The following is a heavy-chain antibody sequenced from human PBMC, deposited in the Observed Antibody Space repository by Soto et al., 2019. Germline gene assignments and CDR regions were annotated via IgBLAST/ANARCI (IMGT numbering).Heavy chain of an antibody. Sequence: QITLKESGPTLVKPTQTLTLTCTFSGFSLSTSGVGVGWIRQPPGKALEWLALIYWDDDKRYSPSLKSRLTIPXXTXKXXVVLTMTNMDPVDTATYYCAHRGSRSSSWYPYFDYWGQGTLVTVSS. V-gene: IGHV2-5*02. CDR1: GFSLSTSGVG. CDR2: IYWDDDK. J-gene: IGHJ4*02. D-gene: IGHD6-13*01. CDR3: AHRGSRSSSWYPYFDY.